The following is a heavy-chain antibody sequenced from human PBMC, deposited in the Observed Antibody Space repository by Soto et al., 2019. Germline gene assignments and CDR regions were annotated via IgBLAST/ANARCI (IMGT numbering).Heavy chain of an antibody. CDR2: IYPGDSDT. Sequence: PCESHKISRNGSGYNCISYWSGRVSKKTGKGLEWMGIIYPGDSDTRYSPSFQGQVTISADKSVSTAYLQWSSLKASDTAMYYCARGRDIVGAFYGMDVWGQGTTVTVSS. J-gene: IGHJ6*02. D-gene: IGHD1-26*01. CDR3: ARGRDIVGAFYGMDV. V-gene: IGHV5-51*01. CDR1: GYNCISYW.